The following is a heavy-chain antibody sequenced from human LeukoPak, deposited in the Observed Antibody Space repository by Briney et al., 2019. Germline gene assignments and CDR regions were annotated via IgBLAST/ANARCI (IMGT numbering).Heavy chain of an antibody. CDR2: ISSSSSTI. V-gene: IGHV3-48*01. Sequence: GGSLRLSCAASGFTFDDYAMHWVRQAPGKGLEWVSYISSSSSTIYYADSVKGRFTISRDNAKNSLYLQMNSLRAEDTAVYYCAREQKAYMDVWGKGTTVTVSS. CDR1: GFTFDDYA. CDR3: AREQKAYMDV. J-gene: IGHJ6*03.